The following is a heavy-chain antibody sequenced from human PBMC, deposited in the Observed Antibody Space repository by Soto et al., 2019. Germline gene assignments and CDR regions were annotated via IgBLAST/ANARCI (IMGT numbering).Heavy chain of an antibody. V-gene: IGHV1-8*01. D-gene: IGHD2-21*01. J-gene: IGHJ5*02. CDR3: ARMATYGTLNWFDP. CDR1: GYTFTNND. Sequence: ASVKVSCKASGYTFTNNDISWVRQATGQGLEWMGWMNPNSANTGYAQKFQGRVSMTRNTSISTAYMELSSLRSDDTAIYYCARMATYGTLNWFDPWGQGTLVTVSS. CDR2: MNPNSANT.